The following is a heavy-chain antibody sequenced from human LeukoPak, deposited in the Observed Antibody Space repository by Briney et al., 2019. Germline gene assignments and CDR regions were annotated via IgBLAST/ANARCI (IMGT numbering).Heavy chain of an antibody. V-gene: IGHV6-1*01. CDR2: TYYRSKWYN. D-gene: IGHD6-13*01. CDR1: GDSVSSNSAA. J-gene: IGHJ4*02. Sequence: SQTLSLTCAISGDSVSSNSAAWNWIRQSPSRGLEWLGRTYYRSKWYNDYAVSVKSRATINPDTSKNQFSLQLNSVTPEDTAVYYCARAMRITAAGTFYLDYWGQGTPVTVSS. CDR3: ARAMRITAAGTFYLDY.